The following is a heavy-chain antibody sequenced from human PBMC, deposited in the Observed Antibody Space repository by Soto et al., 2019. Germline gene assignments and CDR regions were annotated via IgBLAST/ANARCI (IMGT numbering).Heavy chain of an antibody. D-gene: IGHD5-18*01. CDR3: SHGYYQYFNS. J-gene: IGHJ4*02. CDR2: IKSNTDGGTT. Sequence: GGSLRLSCAVSGVPLTNVWMNWVRQAPGKGPEWVGRIKSNTDGGTTDYAAPVKGRFTVSRDDSENTLYLQMNSLKTEDTAVYYCSHGYYQYFNSWGQGTLVTVSS. CDR1: GVPLTNVW. V-gene: IGHV3-15*07.